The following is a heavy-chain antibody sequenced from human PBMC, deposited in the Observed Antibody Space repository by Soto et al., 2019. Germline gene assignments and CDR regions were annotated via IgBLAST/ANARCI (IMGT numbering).Heavy chain of an antibody. J-gene: IGHJ5*02. CDR2: IYYSGST. CDR3: ARRERAAGTDWWFDP. Sequence: SEPLSLTCRVSGGPISSRSFHRVCIRQPPGKGLEWIGSIYYSGSTYYSPSLKSRVTISVDTSKNQFSLKLSSVTAADTAVYYCARRERAAGTDWWFDPWGQGPLVTVSS. D-gene: IGHD6-13*01. CDR1: GGPISSRSFH. V-gene: IGHV4-39*01.